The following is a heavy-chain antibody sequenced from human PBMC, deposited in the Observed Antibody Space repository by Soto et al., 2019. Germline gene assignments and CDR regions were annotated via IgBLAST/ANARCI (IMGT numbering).Heavy chain of an antibody. CDR1: GGSISSYY. Sequence: SETLSLTCTVSGGSISSYYWSWIRQPPGKGLEWIGYIYYSGSTNYNPSLKSRVTISVDTSKNQFSLKLSSVTAADTAVYYCARELDGEIGYCSGGSCYSFSYFDYWGQGTLVTVSS. J-gene: IGHJ4*02. V-gene: IGHV4-59*01. D-gene: IGHD2-15*01. CDR3: ARELDGEIGYCSGGSCYSFSYFDY. CDR2: IYYSGST.